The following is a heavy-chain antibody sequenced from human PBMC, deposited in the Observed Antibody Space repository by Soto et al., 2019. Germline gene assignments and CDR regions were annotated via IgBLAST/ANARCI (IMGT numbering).Heavy chain of an antibody. J-gene: IGHJ6*02. CDR2: IYYSGST. Sequence: SSETLSLTCTVSGGSISSYYWSWIRQPPGKGLEWIGYIYYSGSTNYNPSLKSRVTISVDTSKNQFSLKLSSVTAADTAVYYCARGGAYSSSWYGAYYYYGMDVWGQGTTVTVSS. D-gene: IGHD6-13*01. CDR1: GGSISSYY. CDR3: ARGGAYSSSWYGAYYYYGMDV. V-gene: IGHV4-59*01.